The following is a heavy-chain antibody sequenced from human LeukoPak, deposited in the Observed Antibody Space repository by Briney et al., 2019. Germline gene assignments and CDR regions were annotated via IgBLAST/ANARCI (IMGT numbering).Heavy chain of an antibody. D-gene: IGHD3-9*01. CDR1: GFTFSSYW. J-gene: IGHJ4*02. CDR2: IKRQGSGK. CDR3: ARVMDYYDILTGLMYYFDY. Sequence: GGSLRLSCAASGFTFSSYWMSGVREARGKGREGGANIKRQGSGKYYVDSVKGRFTISRDNAKNSLYLQMNSLRAKDTAVYYCARVMDYYDILTGLMYYFDYWGQGTLVTVSS. V-gene: IGHV3-7*05.